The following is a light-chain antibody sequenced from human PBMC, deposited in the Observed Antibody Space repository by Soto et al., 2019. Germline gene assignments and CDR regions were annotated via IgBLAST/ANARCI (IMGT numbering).Light chain of an antibody. CDR2: DAS. CDR1: QSVSSY. J-gene: IGKJ5*01. V-gene: IGKV3-11*01. Sequence: EIVLTQSPATLSLSPGERATLSCRASQSVSSYLAWYQQKPGQAPSLLIYDASNKATGIPARFSGSGCETDFTVAISSQQPEDCAVDCCQQRESWPSLTFGQGTRLEI. CDR3: QQRESWPSLT.